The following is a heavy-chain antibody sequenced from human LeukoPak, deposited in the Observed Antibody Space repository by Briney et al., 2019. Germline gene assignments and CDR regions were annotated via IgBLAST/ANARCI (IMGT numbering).Heavy chain of an antibody. J-gene: IGHJ4*02. CDR1: VFTLRTYW. CDR3: VRDGRWPLVGDY. V-gene: IGHV3-7*01. Sequence: GGSLRLSCEVSVFTLRTYWMSWVRQAPGKGLEWVACIKEDGSETYYVNSVKGRFTISRDNVKNSIYLEMNSLRGDDTAVYYCVRDGRWPLVGDYWGQGTLVAVSS. CDR2: IKEDGSET. D-gene: IGHD4-23*01.